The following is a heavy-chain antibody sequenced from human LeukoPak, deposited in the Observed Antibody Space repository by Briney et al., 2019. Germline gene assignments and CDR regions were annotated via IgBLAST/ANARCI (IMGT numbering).Heavy chain of an antibody. J-gene: IGHJ4*02. Sequence: SETLSLTCTVSGGSISSYYWSWIRQPAGKGLEWIGRIYTSGSTNYNPSLKSRVTMSVDTSKNQFSLKLSSVTAADTAVYYCARVRYDILTGYYIKDYWGQGTLDTVSS. V-gene: IGHV4-4*07. CDR2: IYTSGST. D-gene: IGHD3-9*01. CDR1: GGSISSYY. CDR3: ARVRYDILTGYYIKDY.